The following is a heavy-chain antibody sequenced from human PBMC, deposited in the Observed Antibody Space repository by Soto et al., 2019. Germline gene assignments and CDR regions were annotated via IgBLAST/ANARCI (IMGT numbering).Heavy chain of an antibody. CDR1: GFTFSDHS. CDR3: IKNYYDSSGYWPS. CDR2: TRNKANSYTT. V-gene: IGHV3-72*01. Sequence: EVQLVESGGGLVQPGGSLRLSCAASGFTFSDHSMDWVRQAPGKGLEWVGRTRNKANSYTTEYAASVTGRFTISRDDSKNSLYLQMNSLKTEDTAVYYCIKNYYDSSGYWPSWGQGTLVTVSS. D-gene: IGHD3-22*01. J-gene: IGHJ4*02.